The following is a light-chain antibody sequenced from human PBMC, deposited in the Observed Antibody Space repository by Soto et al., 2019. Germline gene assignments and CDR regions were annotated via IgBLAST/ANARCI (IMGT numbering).Light chain of an antibody. CDR2: AAS. CDR1: QSISSY. V-gene: IGKV1-39*01. CDR3: QQMWT. J-gene: IGKJ1*01. Sequence: DIQMTQSPSSLSASVGDRVTITCQASQSISSYLNWYQQKPGKAPKLLIYAASSLQSGVPSRFSGSGSGTDFTLTISSLQPEDFATYYCQQMWTFGQGTKVEIK.